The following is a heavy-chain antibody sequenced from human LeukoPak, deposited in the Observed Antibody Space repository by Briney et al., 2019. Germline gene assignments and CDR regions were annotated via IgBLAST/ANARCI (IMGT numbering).Heavy chain of an antibody. CDR2: IYYSGST. CDR3: ATEGRTLYCFAY. Sequence: SETLSLTCAVSGGSISSSSYYWGWIRQPPGKGLEWIGSIYYSGSTYYDPSLRSRVTISVDTSKNQFSLSLSSVTAADTAVYYCATEGRTLYCFAYWGQGTLVTVSS. D-gene: IGHD2-2*01. V-gene: IGHV4-39*07. CDR1: GGSISSSSYY. J-gene: IGHJ4*02.